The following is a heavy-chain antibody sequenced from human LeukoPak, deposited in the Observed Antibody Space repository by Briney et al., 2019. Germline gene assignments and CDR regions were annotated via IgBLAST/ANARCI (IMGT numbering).Heavy chain of an antibody. D-gene: IGHD3-16*02. CDR2: IHYSGST. CDR1: GGSISSSSYY. J-gene: IGHJ5*02. V-gene: IGHV4-39*01. Sequence: PSETLSLTCTVSGGSISSSSYYWGWIRQPPGKGLEWIGSIHYSGSTYYNPSLKSRVTISVDTSKNQFSLKLSSVTAADTAVYYCARRERYYDYVWGSYRYNWFDPWGQGTLVTVSS. CDR3: ARRERYYDYVWGSYRYNWFDP.